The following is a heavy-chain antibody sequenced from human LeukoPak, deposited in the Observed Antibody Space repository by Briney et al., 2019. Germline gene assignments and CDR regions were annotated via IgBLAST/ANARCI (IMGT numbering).Heavy chain of an antibody. Sequence: GALRLSCAASGFTFSSYSMNWVRQAPGKGLEWVSSISSSSSYIYYADSVKGRFTISRDNAKNSLYLQMNSLRAEDTAVYYCASSADGYNPPEYFQHWGQGTLVTVSS. D-gene: IGHD5-12*01. CDR1: GFTFSSYS. CDR2: ISSSSSYI. V-gene: IGHV3-21*01. J-gene: IGHJ1*01. CDR3: ASSADGYNPPEYFQH.